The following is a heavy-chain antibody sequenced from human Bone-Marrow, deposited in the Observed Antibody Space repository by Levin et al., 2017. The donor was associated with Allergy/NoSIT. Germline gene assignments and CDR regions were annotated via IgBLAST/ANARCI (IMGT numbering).Heavy chain of an antibody. CDR3: ARDLDYSGSSGVIDP. V-gene: IGHV4-61*01. CDR2: VYYTGST. D-gene: IGHD3-10*01. CDR1: GGSVSSGSYY. J-gene: IGHJ5*02. Sequence: PSETLSLTCTVSGGSVSSGSYYWGWIRQPPGTGLEWIGYVYYTGSTNYNPSLKSRVTISVDTSKNQFSLKLSSVTAADTAVYYCARDLDYSGSSGVIDPWGQGTLVTVSS.